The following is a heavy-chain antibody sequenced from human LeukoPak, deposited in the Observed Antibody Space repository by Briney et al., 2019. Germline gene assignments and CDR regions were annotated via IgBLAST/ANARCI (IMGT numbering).Heavy chain of an antibody. CDR1: GFTFSSYA. D-gene: IGHD3-16*01. J-gene: IGHJ4*02. Sequence: GASVRLSCAASGFTFSSYAMSWVRQAPGQGLEWVSWISGSIGHIYYAQKVRGRFTISRDNAKNTAYLQMNSLRSEDTAVYYCAREVDASLWGNYSGQGALVSVSS. CDR2: ISGSIGHI. CDR3: AREVDASLWGNY. V-gene: IGHV3-21*01.